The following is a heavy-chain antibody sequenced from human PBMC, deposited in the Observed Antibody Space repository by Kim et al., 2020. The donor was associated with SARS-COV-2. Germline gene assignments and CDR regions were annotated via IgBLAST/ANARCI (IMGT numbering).Heavy chain of an antibody. V-gene: IGHV1-18*01. CDR3: ARGEYCSSTSCYPPYYYYGMDV. J-gene: IGHJ6*02. Sequence: ASGKVSCKASGYTFTSYGISWVRQAPGQGLEWMGWISAYNGNTNYAQKLQGRVTMTTDTSTSTAYMELRSLRSDDTAVYYCARGEYCSSTSCYPPYYYYGMDVWGQGTTVTVSS. CDR1: GYTFTSYG. D-gene: IGHD2-2*01. CDR2: ISAYNGNT.